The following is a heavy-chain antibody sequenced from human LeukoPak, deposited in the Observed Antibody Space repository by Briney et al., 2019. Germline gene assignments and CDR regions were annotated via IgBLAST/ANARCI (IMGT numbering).Heavy chain of an antibody. Sequence: GRSLRLSCAASGFTFSSYAMHWVRQAPGKGLEWVAVISYDGSNKYYADSVKGRFTISRDNSKNTLYLQMNSLRAEDTAVYYCARDSTGYGDAFDYWGQGTLVTVSS. CDR2: ISYDGSNK. CDR3: ARDSTGYGDAFDY. V-gene: IGHV3-30-3*01. J-gene: IGHJ4*02. CDR1: GFTFSSYA. D-gene: IGHD4-17*01.